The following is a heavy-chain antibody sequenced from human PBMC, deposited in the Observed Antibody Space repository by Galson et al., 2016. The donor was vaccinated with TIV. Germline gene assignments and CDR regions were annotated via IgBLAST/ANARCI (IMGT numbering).Heavy chain of an antibody. CDR2: IIPILNIA. V-gene: IGHV1-69*10. CDR3: ARGHAENY. J-gene: IGHJ4*02. CDR1: GDTFSNYA. Sequence: SVKVSCKASGDTFSNYAISWVRQAPGQGLEWMGWIIPILNIANYAQEFQGRVTITADDSTSTIYLELNSLRCDDTAVYYCARGHAENYWGQGTLVTVSS.